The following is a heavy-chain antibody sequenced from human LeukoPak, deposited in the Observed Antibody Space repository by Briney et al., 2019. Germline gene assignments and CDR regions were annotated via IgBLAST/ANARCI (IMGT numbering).Heavy chain of an antibody. CDR1: GYTFTSYY. J-gene: IGHJ6*02. Sequence: ASVKVSCKASGYTFTSYYMHWVRQAPGQGLEWMGIINPSGGSTSYAQKFQGRVTMTRDTSTSTVYMELSSVRSEDTAVYYCASPVTAMTSYYGMDVWGQGTTVTVSS. CDR2: INPSGGST. V-gene: IGHV1-46*01. D-gene: IGHD5-18*01. CDR3: ASPVTAMTSYYGMDV.